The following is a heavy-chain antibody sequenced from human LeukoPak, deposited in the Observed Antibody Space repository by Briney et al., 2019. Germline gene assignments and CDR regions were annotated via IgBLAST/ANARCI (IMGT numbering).Heavy chain of an antibody. Sequence: PGGSLRLSCAASGFTFSNFGMHWVRQAPGKGLEWVSSISSGSSYIYYADSVKGRFTISRDNAKNSLYLQMNSLRVEDTAVYYCARARAGIQAGFDYWGQGTLVTVSS. D-gene: IGHD1-1*01. J-gene: IGHJ4*02. CDR2: ISSGSSYI. CDR1: GFTFSNFG. CDR3: ARARAGIQAGFDY. V-gene: IGHV3-21*01.